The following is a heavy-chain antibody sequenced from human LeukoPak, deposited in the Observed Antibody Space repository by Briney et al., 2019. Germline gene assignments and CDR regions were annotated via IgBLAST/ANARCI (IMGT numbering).Heavy chain of an antibody. V-gene: IGHV3-7*03. CDR3: AGGPYYYYYMDV. J-gene: IGHJ6*03. D-gene: IGHD3-10*01. CDR1: AFTFSSYW. CDR2: IKQDGSER. Sequence: GGSLRLSCAASAFTFSSYWMSWVRQAPGKGLEWVANIKQDGSERYYVDSVKGRFTISRDNAKNSLYLQMNSLRAEDTALYYCAGGPYYYYYMDVWGKGTTVTVSS.